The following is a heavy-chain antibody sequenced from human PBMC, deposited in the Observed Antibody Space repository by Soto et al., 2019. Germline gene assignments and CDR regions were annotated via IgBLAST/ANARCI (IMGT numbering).Heavy chain of an antibody. J-gene: IGHJ6*02. D-gene: IGHD1-20*01. Sequence: HPGGSLRLSCAASGFTFSSYGMHWVRQAPGKGLEWVAAISYDGSNKYYADSVKGRFTISRDNAKNTLYLQMNSLRAEDTAVYYCARDLNWNDDPVYYYYYGMDVWGQGTTVTVSS. CDR3: ARDLNWNDDPVYYYYYGMDV. V-gene: IGHV3-30*03. CDR2: ISYDGSNK. CDR1: GFTFSSYG.